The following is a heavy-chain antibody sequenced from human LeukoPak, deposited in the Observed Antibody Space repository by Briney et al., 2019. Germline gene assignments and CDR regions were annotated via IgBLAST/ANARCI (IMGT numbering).Heavy chain of an antibody. D-gene: IGHD2-15*01. J-gene: IGHJ5*02. CDR2: IRYDGSNK. Sequence: GGSLRLSCAASGFTFSSYGMHWVRQAPGKGLEWVAFIRYDGSNKYYADSVKGRFTISRDNSKNTLYLQMNSLRAEDTAVYYCAKSGYCSGGSCPNWFDPWGQGTLVTVSS. CDR3: AKSGYCSGGSCPNWFDP. V-gene: IGHV3-30*02. CDR1: GFTFSSYG.